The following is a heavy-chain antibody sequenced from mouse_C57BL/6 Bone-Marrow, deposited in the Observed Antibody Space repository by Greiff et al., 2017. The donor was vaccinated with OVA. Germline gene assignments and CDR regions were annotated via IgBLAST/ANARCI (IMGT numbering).Heavy chain of an antibody. CDR3: TTLLRQGYFEV. CDR2: IDPENGDT. J-gene: IGHJ1*03. CDR1: GFNIKDDY. Sequence: VQLQQSGAELVRPGASVKLSCTASGFNIKDDYMHWVKQRPEQGLEWIGWIDPENGDTEYASKFQGKATITADTSSNTAYLQLSSLTSEDTAVYYCTTLLRQGYFEVWGTGTTVTVSS. D-gene: IGHD1-1*01. V-gene: IGHV14-4*01.